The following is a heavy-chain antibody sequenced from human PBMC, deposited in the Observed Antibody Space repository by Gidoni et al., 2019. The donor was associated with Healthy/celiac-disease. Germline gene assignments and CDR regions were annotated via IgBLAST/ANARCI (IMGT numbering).Heavy chain of an antibody. Sequence: EVQLVESGGGLVKPGGSLRLSCAASGFTFSSYSMNWVRQAPGKGLEWVSSISSSSSYIYYADSVKGRFTISRDNAKNSLYLQMNSLRAEDTAVYYCARNSGEMPHINYYYMDVWGKGTTVTVSS. J-gene: IGHJ6*03. CDR3: ARNSGEMPHINYYYMDV. CDR1: GFTFSSYS. D-gene: IGHD3-10*01. V-gene: IGHV3-21*01. CDR2: ISSSSSYI.